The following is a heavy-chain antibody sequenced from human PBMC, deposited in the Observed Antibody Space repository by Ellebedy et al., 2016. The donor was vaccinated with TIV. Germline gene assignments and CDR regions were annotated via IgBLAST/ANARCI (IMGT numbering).Heavy chain of an antibody. CDR2: ISYDGNNK. V-gene: IGHV3-30-3*01. Sequence: PGRSLRLSCAASGFTFSTYAIHWVRQAPGKGLEWVAVISYDGNNKYYADSVKGRFTIARDNSEHTLFLQMNSLRAEDTAVYFCAREPRYPAIYYGMDVWGQGTTVTVSS. CDR1: GFTFSTYA. J-gene: IGHJ6*02. D-gene: IGHD5-18*01. CDR3: AREPRYPAIYYGMDV.